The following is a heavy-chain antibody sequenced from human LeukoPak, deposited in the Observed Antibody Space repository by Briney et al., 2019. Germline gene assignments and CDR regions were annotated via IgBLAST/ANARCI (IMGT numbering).Heavy chain of an antibody. CDR1: GFTFSSYW. CDR3: ASSFRDREEKIDY. CDR2: IKQDGSEK. V-gene: IGHV3-7*01. Sequence: PGGSLRLSCVASGFTFSSYWMSWVRQAPGKGLEWVANIKQDGSEKHYVDSVKGRFTISRDNAKNSLYLQMSGLRAEDTAVYYCASSFRDREEKIDYWGQGTLVTVSS. D-gene: IGHD1-14*01. J-gene: IGHJ4*02.